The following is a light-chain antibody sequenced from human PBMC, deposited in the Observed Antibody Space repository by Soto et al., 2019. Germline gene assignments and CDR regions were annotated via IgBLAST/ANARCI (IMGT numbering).Light chain of an antibody. CDR2: AAS. CDR1: QSVTVNS. CDR3: QQYGYSPLT. Sequence: EILLTQSPSTLSLTPGEGVTLSCRASQSVTVNSLAWYQQKPGQTPKLLIYAASTRAAAVPDRFTGSGSGTDFALTISRLEPEDFAVYYCQQYGYSPLTFGPGTKVDIK. V-gene: IGKV3-20*01. J-gene: IGKJ3*01.